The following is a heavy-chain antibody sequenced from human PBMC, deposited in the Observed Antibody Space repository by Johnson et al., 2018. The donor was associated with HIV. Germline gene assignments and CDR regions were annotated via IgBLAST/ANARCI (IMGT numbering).Heavy chain of an antibody. CDR1: GFTFSSYA. Sequence: VQLVESGGGVVQPGRSLRLSCAASGFTFSSYAMSWVRQAPGKGLEWVSRINSDGSSTSYADSVKGRFTISRDNSKNTLYLQMNNLRAEDTAVYYCARDQAYSSSWEGVFDIWGQGTRVIVSS. CDR3: ARDQAYSSSWEGVFDI. D-gene: IGHD6-13*01. CDR2: INSDGSST. V-gene: IGHV3-23*04. J-gene: IGHJ3*02.